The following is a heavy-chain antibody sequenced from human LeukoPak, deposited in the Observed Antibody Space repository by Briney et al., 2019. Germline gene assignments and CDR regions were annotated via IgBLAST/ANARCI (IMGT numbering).Heavy chain of an antibody. D-gene: IGHD3-10*01. Sequence: GGSLRLSCAASGFTFSSYGMHWVRQAPGKGLEWVAFIRYDGTNKYYADSVKGRFTISRDNTKNSLYPQMNSLRAEDTAVYYCASGAGGMPYYFDYWGQGTLVTVSS. CDR2: IRYDGTNK. V-gene: IGHV3-30*02. CDR1: GFTFSSYG. CDR3: ASGAGGMPYYFDY. J-gene: IGHJ4*02.